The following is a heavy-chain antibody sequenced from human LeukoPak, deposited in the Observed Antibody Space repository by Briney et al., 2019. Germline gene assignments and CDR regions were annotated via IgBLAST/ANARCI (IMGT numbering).Heavy chain of an antibody. Sequence: SPTLSLTFAISGDSVSSNSAAWNWIRQSPSRGLEWLGRTYYRSKWYNDYAVSVESRITINPDISKNQFSLQLNSVTPEDTAVYYCARDVRRVVGAWGQGTLVTVSS. CDR1: GDSVSSNSAA. CDR3: ARDVRRVVGA. J-gene: IGHJ5*02. CDR2: TYYRSKWYN. V-gene: IGHV6-1*01. D-gene: IGHD2-15*01.